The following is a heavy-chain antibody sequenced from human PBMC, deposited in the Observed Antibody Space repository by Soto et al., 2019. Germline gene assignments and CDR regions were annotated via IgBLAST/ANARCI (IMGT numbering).Heavy chain of an antibody. V-gene: IGHV4-30-4*01. CDR1: GGSISSGDYY. Sequence: QVQLQESGPGLVKPSQTLSLTCTVSGGSISSGDYYWSWIRQPPGKGLEWIGYIYYSGSTYYNPSLKSRVTISVDTSKNQFSLKLSSVTAADTAVYYCARALGYCTNGVCWAYYYYGMDVWGQGTTVTVSS. CDR3: ARALGYCTNGVCWAYYYYGMDV. D-gene: IGHD2-8*01. J-gene: IGHJ6*02. CDR2: IYYSGST.